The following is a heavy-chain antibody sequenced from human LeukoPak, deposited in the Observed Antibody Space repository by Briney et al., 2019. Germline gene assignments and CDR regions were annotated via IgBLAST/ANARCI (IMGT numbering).Heavy chain of an antibody. V-gene: IGHV4-59*11. Sequence: SETLSLTCTVSGGSINNHYLNWIRQPPGKGLEWIGYIYYGGSTNYNPSLKSRVTISVDTSNNQFSLKLSSVTAADTAVYYCVREGWQWLVHAFDIWGQGTMVTGSS. D-gene: IGHD6-19*01. CDR3: VREGWQWLVHAFDI. J-gene: IGHJ3*02. CDR2: IYYGGST. CDR1: GGSINNHY.